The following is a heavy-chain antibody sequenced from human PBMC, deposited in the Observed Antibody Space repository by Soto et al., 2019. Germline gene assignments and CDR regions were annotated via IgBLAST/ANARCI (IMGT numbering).Heavy chain of an antibody. V-gene: IGHV2-5*01. D-gene: IGHD2-2*02. J-gene: IGHJ4*02. CDR1: GFSLSSSGVA. CDR2: IYWNDDK. Sequence: QITLKESGPTLVKPTQTLTLTCTFSGFSLSSSGVAVGWFRQPPGKALEWLALIYWNDDKVYRPALKSRLTITKDTSKNEVVLTLTNVDPLDTGTYFCAHRRGRAYTYWGQGTLVTVSS. CDR3: AHRRGRAYTY.